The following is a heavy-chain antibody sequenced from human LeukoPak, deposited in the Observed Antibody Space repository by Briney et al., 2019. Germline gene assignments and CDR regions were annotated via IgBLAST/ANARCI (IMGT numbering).Heavy chain of an antibody. CDR2: IYSSGSA. D-gene: IGHD4-11*01. V-gene: IGHV4-61*02. CDR3: ARDAYSPDVFDM. Sequence: KPSETLSLTCTVSGASISSGPHYWSWIRQPAGKGLEWIGRIYSSGSANCNPSLESRVTISADTSKNQFSLTLHSVTAADTAVYYCARDAYSPDVFDMWGQGTMVTVSS. CDR1: GASISSGPHY. J-gene: IGHJ3*02.